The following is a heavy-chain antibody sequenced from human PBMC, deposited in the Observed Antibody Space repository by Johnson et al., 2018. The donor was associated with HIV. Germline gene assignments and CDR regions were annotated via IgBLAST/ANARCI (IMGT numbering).Heavy chain of an antibody. CDR1: GFTFDDYG. CDR2: INWNGGST. CDR3: ARGWELLTPAFDI. J-gene: IGHJ3*02. D-gene: IGHD1-26*01. V-gene: IGHV3-20*04. Sequence: VQLVESGGGVVRPGGSLRLSCAASGFTFDDYGMSWVRQVPGKGLEWVSGINWNGGSTYYANSVKGRFTISRDNSKNTLYLQMGSLRAEDMAVYYCARGWELLTPAFDIRGQGTMVTVSS.